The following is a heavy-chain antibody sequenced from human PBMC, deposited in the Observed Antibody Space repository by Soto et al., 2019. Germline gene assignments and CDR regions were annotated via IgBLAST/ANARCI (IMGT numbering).Heavy chain of an antibody. J-gene: IGHJ6*02. Sequence: QVQLVQSGTEVKKPGASEKVSCKASGGTFSRSGFHWVRQAPGQGLEWMGMIVPSVDTTNYAQKFQARVTISAEQFTSTVYMELRSLRSEDTAVYYCARCPQPPDTADPYAVDVWGQGTRVIVSS. D-gene: IGHD5-18*01. CDR2: IVPSVDTT. CDR3: ARCPQPPDTADPYAVDV. CDR1: GGTFSRSG. V-gene: IGHV1-69*18.